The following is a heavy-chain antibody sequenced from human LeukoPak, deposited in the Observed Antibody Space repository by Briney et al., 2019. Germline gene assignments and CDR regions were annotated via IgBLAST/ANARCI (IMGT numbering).Heavy chain of an antibody. D-gene: IGHD6-19*01. CDR1: GYTFTSYD. J-gene: IGHJ4*02. Sequence: ASVKVSCKASGYTFTSYDINWVRQAPGQGLEWMGWISAYNGNTNYAQKLQGRVTMTTDTSTSTAYMELRSLRSDDTAVYYCARDNSYSSGWYGDFDYWGQGTLVTVSS. CDR2: ISAYNGNT. CDR3: ARDNSYSSGWYGDFDY. V-gene: IGHV1-18*01.